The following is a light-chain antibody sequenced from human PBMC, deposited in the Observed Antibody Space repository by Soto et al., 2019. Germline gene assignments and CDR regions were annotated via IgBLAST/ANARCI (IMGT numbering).Light chain of an antibody. Sequence: QSVLTQTPSVSAAPGQKGTICGSGSTSNVGNNYISWYQQFPGTAPKLLIYDNDKRPSGLPDRFAGSQSGTSATLGITGLQPGDEAEYYCGTWDSSLSAGVFGRGTQLTVL. J-gene: IGLJ2*01. CDR3: GTWDSSLSAGV. CDR2: DND. V-gene: IGLV1-51*01. CDR1: TSNVGNNY.